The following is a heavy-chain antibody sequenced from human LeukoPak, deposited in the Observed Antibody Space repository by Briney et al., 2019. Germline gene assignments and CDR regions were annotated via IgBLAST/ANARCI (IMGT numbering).Heavy chain of an antibody. Sequence: SETLSLTCTVSGGSVSNSNYYWSWIRQPPGKGLEWIGYIYYSGSTNYNPSLKSRVTISVDTSKNQFSLKLSSVTAADTAVYYCARGLPGIAAAGTSWFDPWGQGTLVTVSS. V-gene: IGHV4-61*01. CDR2: IYYSGST. CDR1: GGSVSNSNYY. CDR3: ARGLPGIAAAGTSWFDP. J-gene: IGHJ5*02. D-gene: IGHD6-13*01.